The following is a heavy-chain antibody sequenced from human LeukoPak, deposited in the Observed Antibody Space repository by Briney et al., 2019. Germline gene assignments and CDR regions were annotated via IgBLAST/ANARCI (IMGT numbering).Heavy chain of an antibody. CDR1: GFTFSLYA. CDR2: ISGSGGST. Sequence: PGGSLRLSCAASGFTFSLYAMSWVRQSPGKGLEWVSAISGSGGSTYYADSVKGRFTISRDNSKNTLYLQMNSLRAEDTAVYYCAKVRFLEWLLDWGQGTLVTVSS. V-gene: IGHV3-23*01. CDR3: AKVRFLEWLLD. D-gene: IGHD3-3*01. J-gene: IGHJ4*02.